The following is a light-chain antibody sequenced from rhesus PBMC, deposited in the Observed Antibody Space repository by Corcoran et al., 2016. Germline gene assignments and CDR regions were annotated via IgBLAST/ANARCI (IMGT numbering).Light chain of an antibody. J-gene: IGKJ1*01. Sequence: DIQLTQSPSSLSASVGDRVTITCQASQAISTNFAWYQQKPGKVPKLLLYKASTLQSGGPSRFSGSGSETDFTLTISSLQPEVFATYYGPHDYVSAPTFGQGTKVEIK. CDR2: KAS. CDR3: PHDYVSAPT. CDR1: QAISTN. V-gene: IGKV1-25*01.